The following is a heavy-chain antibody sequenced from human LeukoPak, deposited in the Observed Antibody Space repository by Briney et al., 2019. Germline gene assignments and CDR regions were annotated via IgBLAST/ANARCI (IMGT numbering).Heavy chain of an antibody. CDR1: GCIFSDYG. D-gene: IGHD1-1*01. Sequence: PGGSLRLSCAVSGCIFSDYGFHWVRQAPGKGLEGVAVTRFDGSIKQYADSVTGRFTISRDDSKNTLYLQMNFLKSQDTAVYYCARWGGTRQYYFDYWGQGTLVTVSS. CDR3: ARWGGTRQYYFDY. CDR2: TRFDGSIK. J-gene: IGHJ4*02. V-gene: IGHV3-33*01.